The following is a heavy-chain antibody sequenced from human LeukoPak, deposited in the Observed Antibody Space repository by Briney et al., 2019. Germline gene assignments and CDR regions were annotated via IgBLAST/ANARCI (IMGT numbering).Heavy chain of an antibody. CDR1: GGTFSSYA. V-gene: IGHV1-69*05. CDR3: ARGRGSGSYDFDY. CDR2: IIPIFGTA. J-gene: IGHJ4*02. Sequence: GASMKVSCKASGGTFSSYAISWVRQAPGQGLEWMGGIIPIFGTANYAQKFQGRVTITTDESTSTAYMELSSLRSEDTAVYYCARGRGSGSYDFDYWGQGTLVTVSS. D-gene: IGHD3-10*01.